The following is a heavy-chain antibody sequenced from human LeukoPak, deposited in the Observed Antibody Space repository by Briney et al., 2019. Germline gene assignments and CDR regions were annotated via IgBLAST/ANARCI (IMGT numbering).Heavy chain of an antibody. CDR2: INSDGSDT. CDR3: LSGSWFFDY. J-gene: IGHJ4*02. CDR1: GFTFSRYW. V-gene: IGHV3-74*03. D-gene: IGHD6-19*01. Sequence: GGSLRLSCAASGFTFSRYWMHWVRQAPGKGLVWVSRINSDGSDTTYADSVKGRFTISRDNAKNTLYLQVNSLRAEDTAVYYCLSGSWFFDYWGQGTLVTVSS.